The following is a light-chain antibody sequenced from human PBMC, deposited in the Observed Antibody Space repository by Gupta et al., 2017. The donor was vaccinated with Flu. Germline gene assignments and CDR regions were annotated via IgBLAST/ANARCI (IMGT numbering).Light chain of an antibody. CDR3: HQSYNNPRT. CDR2: AAS. J-gene: IGKJ1*01. V-gene: IGKV1-39*01. CDR1: QSISSY. Sequence: IQMTQSPSSLSASVGDRVTITCRASQSISSYLNWYQQKPGKAPKLLIYAASSLQSGVPSRFSGSGSGTDFTLTITRLQPEDFATYYCHQSYNNPRTFGQGTKVEIK.